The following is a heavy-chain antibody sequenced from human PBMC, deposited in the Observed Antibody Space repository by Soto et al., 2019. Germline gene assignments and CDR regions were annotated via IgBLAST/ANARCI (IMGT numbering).Heavy chain of an antibody. D-gene: IGHD6-13*01. CDR2: ISGSGANT. Sequence: EVQLLESGGGLVQPGGSLRLSCAATGFTFSTYGMSWVRQAPGKGLEWVSAISGSGANTYYSDSVRGRFTISRDNSKNTLYLQMNSLRAEDTAVYFCAKRQGIGAAAKNFDFWGQGARVTVSS. CDR1: GFTFSTYG. CDR3: AKRQGIGAAAKNFDF. J-gene: IGHJ4*02. V-gene: IGHV3-23*01.